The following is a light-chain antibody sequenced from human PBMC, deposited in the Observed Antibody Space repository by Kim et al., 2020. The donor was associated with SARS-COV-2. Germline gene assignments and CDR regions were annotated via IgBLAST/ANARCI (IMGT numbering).Light chain of an antibody. Sequence: GKTVTLSCTRSSGSIASNYVQWYQQRPGSAPTTVIYEDNQRPSGVPDRFSGSIDSSSNSASLTISGLKTEDETDYYCQSYDGGRWVFGGGTQLTVL. V-gene: IGLV6-57*03. CDR2: EDN. CDR1: SGSIASNY. J-gene: IGLJ3*02. CDR3: QSYDGGRWV.